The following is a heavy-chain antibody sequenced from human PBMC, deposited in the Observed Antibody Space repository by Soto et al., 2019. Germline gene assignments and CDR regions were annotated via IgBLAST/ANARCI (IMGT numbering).Heavy chain of an antibody. Sequence: QITLKESGPTLVKPTQTLTLTCTFSGFSLSTGVGVVWIRQPPGKALECLALIYWDDDKRYSSSLKSRLTITKDTSKNQVVLIMTNMDPVDTATYYCAQKSYYGSGSLDYWGQGILVTVSS. CDR2: IYWDDDK. D-gene: IGHD3-10*01. V-gene: IGHV2-5*02. J-gene: IGHJ4*02. CDR1: GFSLSTGVG. CDR3: AQKSYYGSGSLDY.